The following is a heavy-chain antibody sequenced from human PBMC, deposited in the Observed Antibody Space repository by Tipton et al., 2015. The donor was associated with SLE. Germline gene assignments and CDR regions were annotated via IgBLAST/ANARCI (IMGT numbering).Heavy chain of an antibody. CDR2: VGPLFERI. Sequence: QLVQSGAEVKKPGSSVKVSCKASGGAFRTYAISWVRQAPGQGLEWVGGVGPLFERIHYAQKFQGRVTITADESMATTYMELDSLTSEDTAVYYCARGEYSGYDKGGHWGQGTRVTVSS. V-gene: IGHV1-69*01. CDR1: GGAFRTYA. D-gene: IGHD5-12*01. J-gene: IGHJ4*02. CDR3: ARGEYSGYDKGGH.